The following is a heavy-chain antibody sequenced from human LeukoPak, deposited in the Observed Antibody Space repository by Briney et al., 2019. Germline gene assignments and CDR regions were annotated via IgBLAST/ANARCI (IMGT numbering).Heavy chain of an antibody. J-gene: IGHJ4*02. CDR3: ARHHYYDSSGYRDY. V-gene: IGHV4-61*01. D-gene: IGHD3-22*01. CDR1: GYSISSGYY. Sequence: SETLSLTCAVSGYSISSGYYWSWIRQPPGKGLGWIGYIYYSGSTNYNPSLKSRVTISVDTSKNQFSLKLSSVTAADTAVYYCARHHYYDSSGYRDYWGQGTLVTVSS. CDR2: IYYSGST.